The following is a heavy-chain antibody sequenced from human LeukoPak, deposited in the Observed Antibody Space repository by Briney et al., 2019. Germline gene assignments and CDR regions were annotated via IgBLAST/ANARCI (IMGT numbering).Heavy chain of an antibody. Sequence: ASVKVSFKSSGGTFSSYAISWVRQAPGQGLEWVGRIIPILGIANYAQKFQGRVTITADKSTSTAYMELSRLRSEDTAVYYCARGSNIVVVPAANDWFDPWGQGTLVTVSS. J-gene: IGHJ5*02. CDR3: ARGSNIVVVPAANDWFDP. CDR1: GGTFSSYA. V-gene: IGHV1-69*04. CDR2: IIPILGIA. D-gene: IGHD2-2*01.